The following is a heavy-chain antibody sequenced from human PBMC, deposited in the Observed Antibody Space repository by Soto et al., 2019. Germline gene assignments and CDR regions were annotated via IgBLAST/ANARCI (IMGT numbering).Heavy chain of an antibody. CDR3: ARVVVGATLDY. CDR1: GFTFSSYA. V-gene: IGHV3-30-3*01. D-gene: IGHD1-26*01. J-gene: IGHJ4*02. CDR2: ISYDGSNK. Sequence: PGGSLRLSCAASGFTFSSYAMHWVRQAPGKGLEWVAVISYDGSNKYYADSVKGRFTISRDNSKNTLYLQMNSLRAEDTAVYYCARVVVGATLDYWGQGTLVTVSS.